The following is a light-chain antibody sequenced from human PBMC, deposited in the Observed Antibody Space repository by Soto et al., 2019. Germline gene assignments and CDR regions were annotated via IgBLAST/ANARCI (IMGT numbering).Light chain of an antibody. CDR3: QQRSNWPRT. V-gene: IGKV3-11*01. CDR2: DTS. Sequence: EIVLTQSPATLSLSPGERATLSCRASRSVGNQLAWYQQKPGQAPRLLIYDTSNRATGIPARFSGSGSGTDFTLTITSLEPEDFTFYYCQQRSNWPRTFGQGTKLEIK. J-gene: IGKJ2*02. CDR1: RSVGNQ.